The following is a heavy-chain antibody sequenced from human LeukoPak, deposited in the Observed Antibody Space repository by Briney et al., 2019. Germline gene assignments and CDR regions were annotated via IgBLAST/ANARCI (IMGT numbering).Heavy chain of an antibody. D-gene: IGHD4-23*01. CDR3: ARGTTVVTEYGMDV. CDR1: GFTFSSYG. CDR2: IWYDGSNK. V-gene: IGHV3-33*01. Sequence: GGSLRLSCAASGFTFSSYGMHWVRQAPGKGLEWVAVIWYDGSNKYYADSVKGRFTISRDNSKNTLYLQMNRLRAEDTAVYYCARGTTVVTEYGMDVWGQGTTVTVSS. J-gene: IGHJ6*02.